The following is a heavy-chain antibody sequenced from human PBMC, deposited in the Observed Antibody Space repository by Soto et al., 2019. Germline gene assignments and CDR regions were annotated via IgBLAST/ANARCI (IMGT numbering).Heavy chain of an antibody. Sequence: SETLSLTCTVSGGSISSSSYYWGWIRQPPGKGLEWIRSIYYSGSTYYNPSLKSRVTISVDTSKNQFSLKLSSVTAADTAVYYCARLRITTASNYYYGMDVWGQGTTVTVSS. V-gene: IGHV4-39*01. J-gene: IGHJ6*02. CDR1: GGSISSSSYY. D-gene: IGHD3-22*01. CDR2: IYYSGST. CDR3: ARLRITTASNYYYGMDV.